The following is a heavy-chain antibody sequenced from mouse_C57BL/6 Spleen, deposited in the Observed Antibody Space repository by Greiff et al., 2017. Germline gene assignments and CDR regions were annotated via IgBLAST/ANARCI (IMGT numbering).Heavy chain of an antibody. J-gene: IGHJ1*03. CDR1: GYTFTDYY. D-gene: IGHD1-1*01. V-gene: IGHV1-26*01. Sequence: EVQLQQSGPELVKPGASVKISCKASGYTFTDYYMNWVKQSHGKSLEWIGDINPNNGGTSYNQKFKGKATLTVDKSSSTAYMELRSLTSEDSAVYYCASPIYYYGSSPLNFDVWGTGTTVTVSS. CDR2: INPNNGGT. CDR3: ASPIYYYGSSPLNFDV.